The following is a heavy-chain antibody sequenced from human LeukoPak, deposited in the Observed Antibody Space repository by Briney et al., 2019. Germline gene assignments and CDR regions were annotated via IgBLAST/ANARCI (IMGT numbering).Heavy chain of an antibody. CDR2: ISAYNGNA. CDR3: ARVVYGSSCFDP. Sequence: ASVKVSCKASGYTFTSYGISWVRQAPGQGLERMGWISAYNGNANYAQKLQGRVTMTTDTSTSTAYMELRSLRSDDTAVYYCARVVYGSSCFDPWGQGTLVTVSS. CDR1: GYTFTSYG. V-gene: IGHV1-18*04. J-gene: IGHJ5*02. D-gene: IGHD6-13*01.